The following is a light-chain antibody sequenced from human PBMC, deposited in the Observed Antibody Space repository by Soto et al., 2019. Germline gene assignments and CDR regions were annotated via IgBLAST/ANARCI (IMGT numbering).Light chain of an antibody. CDR3: QQRSNWPLIT. J-gene: IGKJ5*01. Sequence: EIVLTQSPATLSLSPGERATLSCRASQSVSSYLAWYQQKPGQAPRLLIYDASNRATGIPARFSGSGSGTDFTLTISSLEPEDFAVYYCQQRSNWPLITFGQGTRQEIK. CDR2: DAS. CDR1: QSVSSY. V-gene: IGKV3-11*01.